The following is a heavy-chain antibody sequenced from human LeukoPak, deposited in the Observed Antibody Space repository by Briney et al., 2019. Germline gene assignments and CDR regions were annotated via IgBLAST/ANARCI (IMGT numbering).Heavy chain of an antibody. CDR2: IDSSRKAI. CDR3: ARGLRQTIGYPLFDY. J-gene: IGHJ4*02. V-gene: IGHV3-11*04. Sequence: AGGSLRLSCAVSGFTFSDYYMSSIRQAPGKGLEWISYIDSSRKAIYYADSVKGRFTISRDNAKNSLFLQMNSLRTEDTAVYYCARGLRQTIGYPLFDYWGQGALVTVSS. CDR1: GFTFSDYY. D-gene: IGHD5-18*01.